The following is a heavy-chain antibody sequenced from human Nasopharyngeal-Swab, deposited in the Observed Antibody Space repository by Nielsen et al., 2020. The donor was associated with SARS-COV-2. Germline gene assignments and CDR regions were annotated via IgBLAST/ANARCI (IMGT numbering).Heavy chain of an antibody. Sequence: SETLSLTCTVSGGSISSGGYYWSWIRQHPGKGLEWIGYIYYSGSTYYNPSLKSRVTISVDTSKNQFSLKLSSVTAADTAVYYCARGRSEDYGGDRFDYWGQGTLVTVSS. CDR3: ARGRSEDYGGDRFDY. CDR1: GGSISSGGYY. J-gene: IGHJ4*02. V-gene: IGHV4-31*03. D-gene: IGHD4-23*01. CDR2: IYYSGST.